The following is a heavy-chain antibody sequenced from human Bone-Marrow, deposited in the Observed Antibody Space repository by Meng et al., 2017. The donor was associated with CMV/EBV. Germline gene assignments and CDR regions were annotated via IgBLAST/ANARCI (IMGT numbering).Heavy chain of an antibody. D-gene: IGHD1-7*01. Sequence: CKASGYTFTGYYMHWVRQAPGQGLEWMGWINPNSGGTNYAQKFQGRATMTRDTSISTAYMELSRLRSDDTAVYYCAGDNWNYGWFDPWGQGTLVTVSS. CDR1: GYTFTGYY. CDR2: INPNSGGT. CDR3: AGDNWNYGWFDP. V-gene: IGHV1-2*02. J-gene: IGHJ5*02.